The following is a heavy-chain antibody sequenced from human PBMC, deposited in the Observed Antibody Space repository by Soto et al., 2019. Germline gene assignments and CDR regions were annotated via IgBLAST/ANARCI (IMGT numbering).Heavy chain of an antibody. CDR2: IYYSGST. CDR3: ARSIGTEITAFDI. Sequence: PSETLSLTCAVSGGSISSDGSSWSWIRQPPGKGLEWIGYIYYSGSTSYNPSLKSRVTISVDTSKNQFSLKLRSVTAADTTVYYCARSIGTEITAFDIWGQGIMVTVSS. V-gene: IGHV4-30-2*03. J-gene: IGHJ3*02. D-gene: IGHD6-6*01. CDR1: GGSISSDGSS.